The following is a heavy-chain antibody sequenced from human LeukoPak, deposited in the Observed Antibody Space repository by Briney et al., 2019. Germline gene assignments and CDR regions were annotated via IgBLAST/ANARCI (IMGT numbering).Heavy chain of an antibody. D-gene: IGHD3-16*01. J-gene: IGHJ5*02. CDR2: IKDDGSEK. CDR1: TFTFSSYW. Sequence: GGSLRLSCAASTFTFSSYWMSWVRQAPEKGLEWVATIKDDGSEKFYVDSVSGRFTISRDNAKNSLYLQMNSLRAEDTAVYYCARRGTYQNWFDPWGQGTLVTVSS. CDR3: ARRGTYQNWFDP. V-gene: IGHV3-7*01.